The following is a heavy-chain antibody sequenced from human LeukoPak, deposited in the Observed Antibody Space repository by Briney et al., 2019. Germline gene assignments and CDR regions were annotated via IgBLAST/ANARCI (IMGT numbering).Heavy chain of an antibody. Sequence: ASVKVSCKASVGTFSSYAISWVRQAPGQGLEWMGGIIPIFGTANYAQKFQGRVTITADESTSTAYMELSSLRSEDTAVYYCARDGQPTSYYYGMDVWGQGTTVTVSS. CDR3: ARDGQPTSYYYGMDV. V-gene: IGHV1-69*13. CDR1: VGTFSSYA. D-gene: IGHD3/OR15-3a*01. CDR2: IIPIFGTA. J-gene: IGHJ6*02.